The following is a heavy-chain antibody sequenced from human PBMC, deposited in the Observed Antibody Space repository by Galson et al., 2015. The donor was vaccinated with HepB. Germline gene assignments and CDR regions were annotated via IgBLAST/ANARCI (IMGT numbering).Heavy chain of an antibody. CDR3: ARDSIVGATLRRRGATDDAFDI. D-gene: IGHD1-26*01. CDR2: INAGNGNT. CDR1: GYTFTSYA. Sequence: SVKVSCKASGYTFTSYAMHWVRQAPGQRLEWMGWINAGNGNTKYSQKFQGRVTITRDTSASTAYMELSSLRSEDTAVYYCARDSIVGATLRRRGATDDAFDIWGQGTMVTVSS. V-gene: IGHV1-3*01. J-gene: IGHJ3*02.